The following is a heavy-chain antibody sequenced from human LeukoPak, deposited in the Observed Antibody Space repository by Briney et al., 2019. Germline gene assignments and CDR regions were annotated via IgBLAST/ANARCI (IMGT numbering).Heavy chain of an antibody. CDR3: ARDWTRCSGGSCYGMAAFNI. Sequence: LRLSCAASGFTVSSNYMSWVRQHPGKGLEWIGYIYYSGSTYYNPSLKSRVTISVDTSKNQFSLKLSSVTAADTAVYYCARDWTRCSGGSCYGMAAFNIWGQGTMVTVSS. D-gene: IGHD2-15*01. V-gene: IGHV4-31*02. J-gene: IGHJ3*02. CDR1: GFTVSSNY. CDR2: IYYSGST.